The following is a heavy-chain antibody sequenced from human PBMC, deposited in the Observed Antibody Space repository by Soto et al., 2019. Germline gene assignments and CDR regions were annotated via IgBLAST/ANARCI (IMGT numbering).Heavy chain of an antibody. V-gene: IGHV4-4*02. CDR3: TRGSPFRGDFDI. J-gene: IGHJ3*02. Sequence: SETLSLTCGVSGGSVMSSYWWTWVRQSPGKGLEWIGEIYHAGSPDYNPSFQSRVTISLDKSKNTFSLTLTSMTAADAALYYCTRGSPFRGDFDIWGQGTTVTVSS. CDR2: IYHAGSP. D-gene: IGHD2-21*01. CDR1: GGSVMSSYW.